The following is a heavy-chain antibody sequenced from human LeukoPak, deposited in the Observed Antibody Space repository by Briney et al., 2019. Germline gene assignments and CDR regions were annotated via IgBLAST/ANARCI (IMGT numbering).Heavy chain of an antibody. CDR2: IDHSGST. D-gene: IGHD4-23*01. V-gene: IGHV4-34*01. CDR1: GGSFSGYY. J-gene: IGHJ6*03. Sequence: SETLSLTCAVYGGSFSGYYWSWIRQPPGKGLEWIGEIDHSGSTNYNPSLKSRVTISVDTSKNQFSLKLSSVTAADTAVYYCARRRMSATVVTDGLYYYYYYMDVWGKGTTVTVSS. CDR3: ARRRMSATVVTDGLYYYYYYMDV.